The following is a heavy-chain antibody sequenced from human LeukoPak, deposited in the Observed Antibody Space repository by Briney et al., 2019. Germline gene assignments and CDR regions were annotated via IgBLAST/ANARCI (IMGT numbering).Heavy chain of an antibody. CDR3: ARGEQWLANYFDY. J-gene: IGHJ4*02. D-gene: IGHD6-19*01. Sequence: KPSETLSLTCTVSGGSISSYYWSWIRQPPGKGLEWIGYIYYSGSTNYNPSLKSRVTISVDTSKNQFSLKLNSVTAADTAVYYCARGEQWLANYFDYWGQGTLVTVSS. CDR2: IYYSGST. CDR1: GGSISSYY. V-gene: IGHV4-59*01.